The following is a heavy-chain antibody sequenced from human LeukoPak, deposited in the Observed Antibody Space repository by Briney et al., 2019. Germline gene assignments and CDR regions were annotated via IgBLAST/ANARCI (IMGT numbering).Heavy chain of an antibody. Sequence: ASVKVSCKASGYTFTGYYMHWVRQAPGQGLEWLGWINPNSGGTNYAQKFQGRVTITADESTSTAYMELSSLRSEDTAVYYCASHPIAAVLLVYWGQGTLVTVSS. D-gene: IGHD6-13*01. CDR3: ASHPIAAVLLVY. CDR2: INPNSGGT. CDR1: GYTFTGYY. V-gene: IGHV1-2*02. J-gene: IGHJ4*02.